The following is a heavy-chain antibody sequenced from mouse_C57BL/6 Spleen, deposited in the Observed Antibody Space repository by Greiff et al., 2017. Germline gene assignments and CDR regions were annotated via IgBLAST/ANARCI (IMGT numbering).Heavy chain of an antibody. CDR2: INPNNGGT. D-gene: IGHD2-10*02. CDR1: GYTFTDYY. V-gene: IGHV1-26*01. CDR3: VYGFYYFDY. Sequence: VQLQQSGPELVKPGASVKISCKASGYTFTDYYMNWVKQSHGKSLEWIGDINPNNGGTSYNQKFKGKATLTVDKSSSTAYMELRSLTSEDSAVYYCVYGFYYFDYWGQGTTLTVSS. J-gene: IGHJ2*01.